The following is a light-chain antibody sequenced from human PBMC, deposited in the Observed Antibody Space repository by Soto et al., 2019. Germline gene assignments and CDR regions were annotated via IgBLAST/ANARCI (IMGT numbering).Light chain of an antibody. CDR3: IPYQTSSTPGV. CDR1: SSDVGGYNY. CDR2: EVS. V-gene: IGLV2-14*01. J-gene: IGLJ3*02. Sequence: QSALTQPASVSGSPGQSITISCTGTSSDVGGYNYVSWYQQHPGKAPKLMIYEVSNRPSGVSNRFSGSKSGNTASLTISGPQAGVGVNYYGIPYQTSSTPGVFGGGPKLTVL.